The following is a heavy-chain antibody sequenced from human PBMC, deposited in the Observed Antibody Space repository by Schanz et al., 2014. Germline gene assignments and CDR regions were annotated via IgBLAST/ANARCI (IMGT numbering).Heavy chain of an antibody. CDR1: GGSISSGVW. CDR3: TRSTLWSYDV. D-gene: IGHD2-21*01. Sequence: QVQLQESGPGLVKPSGTLSLTCVVSGGSISSGVWWTWARQSPGKGLEWIGEILHSGTTNYNPSLESRVTISVDKSKNQFSLILSSMTAADTAVYYCTRSTLWSYDVWGRGTMVIVSS. J-gene: IGHJ3*01. CDR2: ILHSGTT. V-gene: IGHV4-4*02.